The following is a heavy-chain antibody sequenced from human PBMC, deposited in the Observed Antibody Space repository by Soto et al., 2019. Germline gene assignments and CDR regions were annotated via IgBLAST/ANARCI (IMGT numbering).Heavy chain of an antibody. D-gene: IGHD4-17*01. CDR3: ARDTDDYGASGGWFDP. CDR2: IYYSGST. V-gene: IGHV4-31*03. CDR1: GGSISSGGYY. J-gene: IGHJ5*02. Sequence: SETLSLTCTVSGGSISSGGYYWSWIRQHPGKGLEWIGYIYYSGSTYYNPSPKSRVTISVDTSKNQFSLKLSSVTAADTAVYYCARDTDDYGASGGWFDPWGQGTLVTVSS.